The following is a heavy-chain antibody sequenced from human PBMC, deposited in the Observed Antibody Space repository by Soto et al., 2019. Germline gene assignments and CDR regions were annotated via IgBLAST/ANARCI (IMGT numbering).Heavy chain of an antibody. CDR2: INPSGGST. CDR3: ARDQIKQQLVPTLYD. V-gene: IGHV1-46*01. CDR1: GYTFTSYY. D-gene: IGHD6-13*01. J-gene: IGHJ4*02. Sequence: XSVKGSCKASGYTFTSYYMHLVRQAPGQGLEWMGIINPSGGSTSYAQKLQGRVTMTRDTSTSTVYMELSRLRSEDTAVYYCARDQIKQQLVPTLYDWGQGTLVTVSS.